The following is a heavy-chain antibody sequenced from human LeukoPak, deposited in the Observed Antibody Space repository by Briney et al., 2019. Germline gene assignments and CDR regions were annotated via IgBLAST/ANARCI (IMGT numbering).Heavy chain of an antibody. CDR1: GGSISSSNW. CDR2: IYHSGST. CDR3: ARDAGIAVAALDY. D-gene: IGHD6-19*01. Sequence: PSETLSLTCPVSGGSISSSNWWSWVRQPPGKGLEWIGEIYHSGSTNYNPSLKSRVTISVDKSKNQFSLKLSSVTAADTAVYYCARDAGIAVAALDYWGQGTLVTVSP. V-gene: IGHV4-4*02. J-gene: IGHJ4*02.